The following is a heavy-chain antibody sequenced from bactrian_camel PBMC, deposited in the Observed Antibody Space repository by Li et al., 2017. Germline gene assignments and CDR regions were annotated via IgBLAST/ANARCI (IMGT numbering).Heavy chain of an antibody. CDR2: LYTGGGSA. Sequence: HVQLVESGGGLVQAGGALRLSCTASGLTFENYAMAWFRQVPGKEREGVAVLYTGGGSARYADDVKDRFDISQDNAKNTVYLQMNDLKPEDAGMYYCATNVVLGMCPRAYEWRYWGQGTQVTVS. J-gene: IGHJ4*01. CDR1: GLTFENYA. D-gene: IGHD1*01. CDR3: ATNVVLGMCPRAYEWRY. V-gene: IGHV3S63*01.